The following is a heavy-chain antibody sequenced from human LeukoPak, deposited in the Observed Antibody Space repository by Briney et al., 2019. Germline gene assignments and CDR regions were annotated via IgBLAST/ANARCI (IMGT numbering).Heavy chain of an antibody. D-gene: IGHD4-17*01. V-gene: IGHV3-15*01. CDR2: IKSKTDGGAT. CDR3: TTYGDYEGLSEH. J-gene: IGHJ4*02. Sequence: AGGSLRLSCAASGFTFSNPWMSWVRQAPGKGLEWGGRIKSKTDGGATEYAAAVQGQFTISRDDSKNTLYLQMNSLKTEDTAVYYCTTYGDYEGLSEHWRQRTLVSVST. CDR1: GFTFSNPW.